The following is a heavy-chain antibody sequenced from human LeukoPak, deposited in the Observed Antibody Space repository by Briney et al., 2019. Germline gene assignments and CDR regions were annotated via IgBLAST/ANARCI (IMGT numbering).Heavy chain of an antibody. CDR2: IYYTGTT. CDR1: GGSLNSPNYY. V-gene: IGHV4-39*01. Sequence: KPSETLSLTCIVSGGSLNSPNYYWDWIRQPPGKGLEWIGTIYYTGTTYYNPSLKSRLTISVDTSKNQFSLKLTSVTAADTAVYYCARHDYYGSLNWFDPWGQGTLITVSS. CDR3: ARHDYYGSLNWFDP. J-gene: IGHJ5*02. D-gene: IGHD3-10*01.